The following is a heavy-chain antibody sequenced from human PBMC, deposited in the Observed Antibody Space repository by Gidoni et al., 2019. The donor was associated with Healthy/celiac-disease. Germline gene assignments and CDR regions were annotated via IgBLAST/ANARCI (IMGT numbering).Heavy chain of an antibody. J-gene: IGHJ4*02. Sequence: QVQLVESGGGVVQPGRSLRLSCAASGFTFSSYAMHWVRQAPGKGLEWVAVISYDGSNKYYADSVKGRFTISRDNSKNTLYLQMNSLRAEDTAVYYCARALYYDSSGYYLGEFDYWGQGTLVTVSS. CDR3: ARALYYDSSGYYLGEFDY. V-gene: IGHV3-30-3*01. CDR1: GFTFSSYA. D-gene: IGHD3-22*01. CDR2: ISYDGSNK.